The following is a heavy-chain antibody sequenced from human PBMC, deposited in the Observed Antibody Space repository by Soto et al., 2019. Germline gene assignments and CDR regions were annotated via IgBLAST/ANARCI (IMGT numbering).Heavy chain of an antibody. J-gene: IGHJ4*02. CDR1: GFTFSDYA. V-gene: IGHV3-23*01. D-gene: IGHD5-12*01. CDR2: ISGSGGSP. CDR3: AKEAKDRVYLALVSTTIFDY. Sequence: EVQLLESGGGLVQPGGSLRLSCAASGFTFSDYAMSWVRQAPGKGLEWVSAISGSGGSPYYADSVKGRFTISRDNSKNTLYLQMNSLRAEDTAAYYCAKEAKDRVYLALVSTTIFDYWGPGTLVTVSS.